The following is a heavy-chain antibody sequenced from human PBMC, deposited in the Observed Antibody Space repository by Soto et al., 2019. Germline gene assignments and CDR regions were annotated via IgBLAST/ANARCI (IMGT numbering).Heavy chain of an antibody. V-gene: IGHV3-23*01. CDR3: AKDRLGANFDY. Sequence: PGGALRLSCAASGFTFNNYAMNWVRQAPGKGLEWVATISGTGGSTYYADSVKGRFTISRDNSKNTLYLQMNSLRVEDTAVYYCAKDRLGANFDYWGQGTQVTAS. CDR2: ISGTGGST. CDR1: GFTFNNYA. J-gene: IGHJ4*02. D-gene: IGHD1-26*01.